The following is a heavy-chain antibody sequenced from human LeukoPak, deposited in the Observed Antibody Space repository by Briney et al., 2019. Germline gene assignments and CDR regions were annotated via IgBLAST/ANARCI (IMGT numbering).Heavy chain of an antibody. CDR2: INHSGST. J-gene: IGHJ4*02. D-gene: IGHD6-13*01. CDR1: GGSFSGYY. CDR3: ARGGDSSSWLDY. V-gene: IGHV4-34*01. Sequence: SETLSLTCAVYGGSFSGYYWSWFRQPPGKGLEWIGEINHSGSTNYNPSLKSRVTISVDTSKNQFSLKLSSVTAADTAVYYCARGGDSSSWLDYWGQGTLVTVSS.